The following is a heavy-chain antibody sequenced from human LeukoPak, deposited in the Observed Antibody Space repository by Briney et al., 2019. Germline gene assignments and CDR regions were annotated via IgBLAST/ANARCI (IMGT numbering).Heavy chain of an antibody. V-gene: IGHV3-23*01. D-gene: IGHD3-10*01. Sequence: GGSLRLSCAASGFTFSNAWMSWVRQAPGKGLEWVSAISGSGGSTYYADSVKGRFTISRDNSKNTLYLQMNSLRAEDTAVYYCAKDLLKFGELFKMDYWGQGTLVTVSS. CDR2: ISGSGGST. J-gene: IGHJ4*02. CDR1: GFTFSNAW. CDR3: AKDLLKFGELFKMDY.